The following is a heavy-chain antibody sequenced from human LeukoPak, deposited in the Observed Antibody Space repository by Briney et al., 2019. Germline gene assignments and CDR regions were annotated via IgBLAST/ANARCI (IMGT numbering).Heavy chain of an antibody. D-gene: IGHD5-24*01. CDR1: GGSISSSSYY. CDR2: IYYSGST. J-gene: IGHJ5*02. Sequence: LETLSLTCTVSGGSISSSSYYWGWIRQPPGKGLERIGSIYYSGSTYYNPSLKSRVTISVDTSKNQFSLKLSSVTAADTAVYYCARQVTVEMATIIRFDPWGQGTLVTVSS. CDR3: ARQVTVEMATIIRFDP. V-gene: IGHV4-39*01.